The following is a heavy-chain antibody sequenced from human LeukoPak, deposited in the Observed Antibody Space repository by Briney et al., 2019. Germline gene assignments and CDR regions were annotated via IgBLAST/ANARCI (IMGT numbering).Heavy chain of an antibody. CDR3: ARSLEVVGASGFDY. CDR2: IYYRGTT. Sequence: PSETLSLTCTVSGDSIDSYYWSWIRQPPGKGLEWIGYIYYRGTTSYNPFLKSRVTISVDTSKNQFSLKLNSVTAADTAVYYCARSLEVVGASGFDYWGQGTLVTVSS. D-gene: IGHD1-26*01. V-gene: IGHV4-59*12. CDR1: GDSIDSYY. J-gene: IGHJ4*02.